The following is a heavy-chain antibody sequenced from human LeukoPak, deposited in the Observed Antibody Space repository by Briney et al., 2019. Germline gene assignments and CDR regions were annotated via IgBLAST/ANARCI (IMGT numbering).Heavy chain of an antibody. D-gene: IGHD2-21*01. V-gene: IGHV1-46*01. J-gene: IGHJ5*02. CDR2: INPRGDIT. CDR1: GSTFTWFL. CDR3: ARPAYCDGTNCGYLLDP. Sequence: ASVKVSCKTYGSTFTWFLIHWVRQAPGQGLEWVGTINPRGDITSYAQRFQGRVTLTEDTSTSTFYMELSSLTSDDTAVYFCARPAYCDGTNCGYLLDPWGPGTLVTVSS.